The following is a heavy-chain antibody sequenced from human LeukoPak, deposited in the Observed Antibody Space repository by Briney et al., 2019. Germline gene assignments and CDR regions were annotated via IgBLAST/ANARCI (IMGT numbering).Heavy chain of an antibody. V-gene: IGHV3-48*01. CDR3: ARSSSSSWYPYDAFDI. CDR2: ISSSSSTI. CDR1: GFTFSSYS. Sequence: PGGSLRLSCAASGFTFSSYSMTWVRQAPGKGLEWVSYISSSSSTIYYADSVKGRFTISRDNAKNSLYLQMNSLRAEDTAVYYCARSSSSSWYPYDAFDIWGQGTVVTVSS. J-gene: IGHJ3*02. D-gene: IGHD6-13*01.